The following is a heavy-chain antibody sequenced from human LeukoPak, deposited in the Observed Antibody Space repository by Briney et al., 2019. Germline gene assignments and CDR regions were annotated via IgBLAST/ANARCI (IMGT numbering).Heavy chain of an antibody. CDR1: GFTFSSYA. Sequence: GGSLRLSCAVSGFTFSSYAMNWVRQAPGKGLEWVAYISKSGVTIYHADSVKGRFTISRDNAKNSLYLQIDSLRAEDTAVYYCASATAALGYWGQGTLVTVSS. CDR3: ASATAALGY. J-gene: IGHJ4*02. D-gene: IGHD6-13*01. CDR2: ISKSGVTI. V-gene: IGHV3-48*03.